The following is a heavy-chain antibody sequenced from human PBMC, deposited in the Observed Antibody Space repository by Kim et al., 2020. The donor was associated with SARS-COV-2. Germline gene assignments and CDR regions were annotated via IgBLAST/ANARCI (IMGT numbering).Heavy chain of an antibody. CDR1: GDSVSSDSAA. CDR3: ARGRAGWYVALFEY. V-gene: IGHV6-1*01. Sequence: SQTLSLTCAISGDSVSSDSAAWNWIRYSPSRGLEWLGRTYYRSKWSRWFDDYAVSVRGRITISPDTSKNQFSLQLSSVTPEDAALYYCARGRAGWYVALFEYWGQGTLVTVSS. CDR2: TYYRSKWSRWFD. J-gene: IGHJ4*02. D-gene: IGHD6-19*01.